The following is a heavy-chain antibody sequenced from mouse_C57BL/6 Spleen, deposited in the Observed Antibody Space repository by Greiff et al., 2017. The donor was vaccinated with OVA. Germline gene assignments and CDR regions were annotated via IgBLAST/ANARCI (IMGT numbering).Heavy chain of an antibody. CDR2: SRNKANDYTT. CDR3: ARDAGYSNYGYAMDY. CDR1: GFTFSDFY. J-gene: IGHJ4*01. Sequence: EVKLVESGGGLVQSGRSLRLSCATSGFTFSDFYMEWVRQAPGKGLEWIAASRNKANDYTTEYSASVKGRFIVSRDTSQSILYLQMNALRAEDTAIYYCARDAGYSNYGYAMDYWGQGTSVTVSS. V-gene: IGHV7-1*01. D-gene: IGHD2-5*01.